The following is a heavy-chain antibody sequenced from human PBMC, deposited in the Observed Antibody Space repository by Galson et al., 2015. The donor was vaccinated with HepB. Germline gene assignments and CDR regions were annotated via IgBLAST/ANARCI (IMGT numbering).Heavy chain of an antibody. Sequence: SLRLSCAASGFTFSNSNMNWVRQAPGKGLEWVSSISSSNTYIYHADSVKGRFTISRDNAKKSLFLQMNSLRVEDTAVYYCASRSGWFFDYWGQGTLVTVSS. CDR2: ISSSNTYI. V-gene: IGHV3-21*01. J-gene: IGHJ4*02. CDR3: ASRSGWFFDY. D-gene: IGHD6-19*01. CDR1: GFTFSNSN.